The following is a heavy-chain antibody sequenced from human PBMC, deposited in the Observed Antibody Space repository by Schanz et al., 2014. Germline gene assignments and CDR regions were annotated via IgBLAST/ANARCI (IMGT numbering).Heavy chain of an antibody. CDR1: GFTFRGYA. D-gene: IGHD1-1*01. Sequence: EVQLLESGGGLVQPGGSLRLSCAASGFTFRGYAMSWVRQAPGRGLEWVSIISESGGNTYYADAVRGRFTISRDNSKNTLYLQMNSLRAEDTALYYCARDRRNADLDYWGQGTLVTVSS. J-gene: IGHJ4*02. CDR3: ARDRRNADLDY. CDR2: ISESGGNT. V-gene: IGHV3-23*01.